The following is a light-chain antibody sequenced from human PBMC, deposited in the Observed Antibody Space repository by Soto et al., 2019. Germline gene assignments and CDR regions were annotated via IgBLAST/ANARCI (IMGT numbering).Light chain of an antibody. CDR3: TSYAGINKYV. Sequence: QSVLTQPPSASGSPGQSVTISCTGTSSDVGGYKYVSWYQQYPGKAPKLMIYAVSERPSGSPDRFSGSKSGNASSLTVSGLNAEHEADYYCTSYAGINKYVFGTGTKVTV. V-gene: IGLV2-8*01. CDR2: AVS. J-gene: IGLJ1*01. CDR1: SSDVGGYKY.